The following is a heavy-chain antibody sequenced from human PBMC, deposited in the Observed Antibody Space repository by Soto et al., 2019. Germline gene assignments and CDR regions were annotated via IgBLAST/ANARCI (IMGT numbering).Heavy chain of an antibody. V-gene: IGHV3-73*01. CDR3: TILPAATGYFDY. CDR1: GFTFSGSA. J-gene: IGHJ4*02. Sequence: GGSLSLSCAASGFTFSGSAMHWVRQASGKGLEWVGRIRSKANSYATAYAASVKGRFTISRDDSKNTAYLQMNSLKTEDTAVYYCTILPAATGYFDYWGQGTLVTVSS. CDR2: IRSKANSYAT. D-gene: IGHD2-2*01.